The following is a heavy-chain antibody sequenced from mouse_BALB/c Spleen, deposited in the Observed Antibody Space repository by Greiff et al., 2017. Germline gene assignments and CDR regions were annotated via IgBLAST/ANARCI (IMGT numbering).Heavy chain of an antibody. CDR3: AIIATIYYYAMDY. CDR2: ISYSGST. J-gene: IGHJ4*01. D-gene: IGHD1-2*01. Sequence: EVQLQQSGPSLVKPSQTLSLTCSVTGDSITSGYWNWIRKFPGNKLEYMGYISYSGSTYYNPSLKSRISITRDTSKNQYYLQLNSVTTEDTATYYCAIIATIYYYAMDYWGQGTSVTVSS. CDR1: GDSITSGY. V-gene: IGHV3-8*02.